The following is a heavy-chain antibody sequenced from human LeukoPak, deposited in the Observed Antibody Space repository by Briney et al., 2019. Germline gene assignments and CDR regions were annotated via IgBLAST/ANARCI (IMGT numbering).Heavy chain of an antibody. V-gene: IGHV4-59*12. CDR2: IYYSGST. Sequence: SETLSLTCTVSGGSISSYYWSWIRQPPGKGLEWIGYIYYSGSTNYNPSLKSRVTISVDTSKNQFSLKLSSVTAADTAVYYCARGPTIISFDYWGQGTLVTVSS. J-gene: IGHJ4*02. CDR3: ARGPTIISFDY. CDR1: GGSISSYY. D-gene: IGHD1-26*01.